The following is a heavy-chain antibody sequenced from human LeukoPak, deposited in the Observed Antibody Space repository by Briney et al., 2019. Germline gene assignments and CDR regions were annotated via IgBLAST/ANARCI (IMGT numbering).Heavy chain of an antibody. V-gene: IGHV3-7*03. CDR1: GFTFSSFW. CDR3: ARGGGLDV. CDR2: INHNGNVN. J-gene: IGHJ6*02. D-gene: IGHD3-16*01. Sequence: GGSLRLPCAASGFTFSSFWMNWARKAPGKGLEWVASINHNGNVNYYVDSVKGRFTISRDNAKNSLYLQMSNLRAEDTAVYFCARGGGLDVWGQGATVTVSS.